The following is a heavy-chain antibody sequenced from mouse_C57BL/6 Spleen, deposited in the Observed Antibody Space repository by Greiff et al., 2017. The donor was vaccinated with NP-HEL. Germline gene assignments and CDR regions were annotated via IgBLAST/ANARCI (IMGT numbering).Heavy chain of an antibody. CDR3: ARTTTVVGYFGY. CDR2: IDPSDSET. CDR1: GYTFTSYW. Sequence: VQLQQPGAELVRPGSSVKLSCKASGYTFTSYWMHWVKQRPIQGLEWIGNIDPSDSETHYNQKFKDKATLTVDTSSSTAYMQLSSLTSEDAAVDYCARTTTVVGYFGYWGQGTTLTVSS. D-gene: IGHD1-1*01. J-gene: IGHJ2*01. V-gene: IGHV1-52*01.